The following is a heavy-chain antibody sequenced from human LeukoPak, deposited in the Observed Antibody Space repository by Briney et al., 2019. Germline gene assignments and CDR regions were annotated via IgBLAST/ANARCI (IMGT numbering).Heavy chain of an antibody. V-gene: IGHV6-1*01. CDR3: AREGGHYYYIDF. J-gene: IGHJ6*03. D-gene: IGHD3-16*01. Sequence: SQTLSLTCAISGDSVSSNSGAWQWVRQAPSSGLEWLARTYYRSKWSNDYAVSMKGRITIKRDTYKNQISLQLISVTPEDTPVYFCAREGGHYYYIDFWGKGTTVTVSS. CDR1: GDSVSSNSGA. CDR2: TYYRSKWSN.